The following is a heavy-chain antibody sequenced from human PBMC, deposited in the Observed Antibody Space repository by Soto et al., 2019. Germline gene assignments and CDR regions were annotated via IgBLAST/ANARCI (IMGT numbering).Heavy chain of an antibody. CDR3: ARNGTYNSSLSQYSGMDV. CDR2: IVPMLGTP. V-gene: IGHV1-69*13. J-gene: IGHJ6*02. Sequence: SVKVSCKASGGTFDNFIMNWVRQTPGQGLEWMGGIVPMLGTPTYAEKFKGRVRIFATGSTSTMYMEVTSLRSEDTAIYFCARNGTYNSSLSQYSGMDVWGQGTTVTVSS. D-gene: IGHD1-7*01. CDR1: GGTFDNFI.